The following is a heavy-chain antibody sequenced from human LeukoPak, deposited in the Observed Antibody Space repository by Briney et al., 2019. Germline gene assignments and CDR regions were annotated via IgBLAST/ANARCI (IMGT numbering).Heavy chain of an antibody. CDR3: ARAVYNYGYPRWFDP. Sequence: SETLSLTCTVCGGSISTYYWSWIRQPPGKGLEWIGNIYNIGNTKYNPSLKTRVTISLDTSKNQFSLKLSSVTAADTAVYYCARAVYNYGYPRWFDPWGQGTLVTVSS. CDR2: IYNIGNT. V-gene: IGHV4-59*01. CDR1: GGSISTYY. J-gene: IGHJ5*02. D-gene: IGHD5-18*01.